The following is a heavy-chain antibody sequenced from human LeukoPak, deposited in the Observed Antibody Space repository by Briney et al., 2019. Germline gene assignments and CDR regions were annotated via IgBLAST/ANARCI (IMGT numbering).Heavy chain of an antibody. CDR3: ARFRSDYDFWSGTAGYFDY. V-gene: IGHV4-39*07. Sequence: PSETLSLTCTVSGGSISSSSYYWGWIRQPPGKGLEWIGSIYYSGSTYYNPSLKSRVTISVDTSKNQFSLKLSSVTAADTAVYYCARFRSDYDFWSGTAGYFDYWGQGTLVTVSS. CDR1: GGSISSSSYY. D-gene: IGHD3-3*01. CDR2: IYYSGST. J-gene: IGHJ4*02.